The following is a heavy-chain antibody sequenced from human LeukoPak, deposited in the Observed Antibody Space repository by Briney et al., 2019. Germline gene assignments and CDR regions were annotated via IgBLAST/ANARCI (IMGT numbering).Heavy chain of an antibody. CDR2: IRYDGSNK. J-gene: IGHJ4*02. Sequence: GGSLRLSCAASGFTFSSYGMHWFRQAPGKGLEWVAFIRYDGSNKYYADSVKGRFTISRDNAKNSLYLQIHSLRVEDTAVYYCARDLWGVDYWGQGTLVTVSS. D-gene: IGHD3-16*01. CDR1: GFTFSSYG. V-gene: IGHV3-30*02. CDR3: ARDLWGVDY.